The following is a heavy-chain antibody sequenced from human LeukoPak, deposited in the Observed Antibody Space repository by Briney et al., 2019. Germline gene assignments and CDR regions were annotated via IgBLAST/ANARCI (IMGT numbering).Heavy chain of an antibody. V-gene: IGHV4-59*01. CDR2: IYYSGST. CDR1: GGSISSYY. D-gene: IGHD3-10*01. Sequence: SETLSLTCTVSGGSISSYYWSWIRQPPGKGLEWIGYIYYSGSTNYNPSLKSRVTISVDTSKNQFSLKLSSVTAADTAVYYCARDVGSGSYKVYYGMDVWGQGTTVTVSS. J-gene: IGHJ6*02. CDR3: ARDVGSGSYKVYYGMDV.